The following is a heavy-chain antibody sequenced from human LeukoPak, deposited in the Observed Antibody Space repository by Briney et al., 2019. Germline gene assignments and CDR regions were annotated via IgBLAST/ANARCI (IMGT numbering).Heavy chain of an antibody. J-gene: IGHJ4*02. D-gene: IGHD2-2*01. CDR2: TYYRSKWYN. Sequence: SQTLSLTCAISGDSVSSNSAAWNWIRQSPSRGLEWLGRTYYRSKWYNDYAVSVKSRITINPDISKNQFSLQLNSVTPEDTAVYYCARTYCSSTSCYYYFDYWGQGTLVTVSS. CDR1: GDSVSSNSAA. CDR3: ARTYCSSTSCYYYFDY. V-gene: IGHV6-1*01.